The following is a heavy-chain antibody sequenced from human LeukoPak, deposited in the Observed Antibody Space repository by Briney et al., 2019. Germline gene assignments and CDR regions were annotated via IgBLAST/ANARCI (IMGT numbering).Heavy chain of an antibody. D-gene: IGHD2-15*01. J-gene: IGHJ4*02. Sequence: ASVKVSCKASGYTFTSYGISWVRQAPGQGLEWMGWISAYNGNTNYAQKLQGRVTMNTDTSTSTAYMELRSLRSDDTAVYYCARGTDYCSGGSCYWFDYWGQGTLVTVSS. V-gene: IGHV1-18*01. CDR2: ISAYNGNT. CDR3: ARGTDYCSGGSCYWFDY. CDR1: GYTFTSYG.